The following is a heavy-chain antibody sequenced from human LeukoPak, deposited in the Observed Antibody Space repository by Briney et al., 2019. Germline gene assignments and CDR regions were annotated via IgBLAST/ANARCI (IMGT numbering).Heavy chain of an antibody. CDR1: GFSFTDYD. J-gene: IGHJ4*02. Sequence: ASVKVSCKASGFSFTDYDINWVRQATGQGLEWMGWMNPNSGNTGYTQKFQGRVTMTRNTSISTAYMELSSLRSEDTAVYYCARAELRYFDWPPGDYWGQGTLVTVSS. CDR3: ARAELRYFDWPPGDY. CDR2: MNPNSGNT. V-gene: IGHV1-8*01. D-gene: IGHD3-9*01.